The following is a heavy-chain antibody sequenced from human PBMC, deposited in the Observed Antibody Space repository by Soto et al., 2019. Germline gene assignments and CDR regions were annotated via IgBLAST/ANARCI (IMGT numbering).Heavy chain of an antibody. CDR3: AKGGYCSGGSCPYYYYYYYMDV. Sequence: VQLVESGGGLVQPGRSLRLSCAASGFTFDDYAMHWVRQAPGKGLEWVSGISWNSGSIGYADSVKSRFTISRDNAKNSLYLQMNSLRAEDTALYYCAKGGYCSGGSCPYYYYYYYMDVWGKGTTVTVSS. CDR1: GFTFDDYA. D-gene: IGHD2-15*01. CDR2: ISWNSGSI. J-gene: IGHJ6*03. V-gene: IGHV3-9*01.